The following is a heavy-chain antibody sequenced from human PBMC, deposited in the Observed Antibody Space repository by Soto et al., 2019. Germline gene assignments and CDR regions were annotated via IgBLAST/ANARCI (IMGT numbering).Heavy chain of an antibody. Sequence: QVVLEQSGGEVKKPGASVKVSCKASGYTFSGYSITWVRQAPGQGLEWMGRISGYNGNTNNARTLRGSLSLTTDTSTSTAYMELRSLTSDDTAVYYCARDVFCGGAPACPDMDVWGQGTTVTVSS. J-gene: IGHJ6*02. D-gene: IGHD2-21*01. V-gene: IGHV1-18*04. CDR3: ARDVFCGGAPACPDMDV. CDR1: GYTFSGYS. CDR2: ISGYNGNT.